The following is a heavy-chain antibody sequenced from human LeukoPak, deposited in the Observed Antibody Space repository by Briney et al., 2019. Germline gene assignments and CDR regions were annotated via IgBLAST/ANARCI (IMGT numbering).Heavy chain of an antibody. CDR2: IKYDGNEK. CDR1: GFIFSTYW. Sequence: GGSLRLSCAASGFIFSTYWMTWVRQAPGKGLEWVATIKYDGNEKYYVDSVRGRFTISRDNAKNSLYLQMNSLRAEDTAVYYCAIGRPRRITMIVVVPGYWGQGTLVTVSS. D-gene: IGHD3-22*01. J-gene: IGHJ4*02. CDR3: AIGRPRRITMIVVVPGY. V-gene: IGHV3-7*03.